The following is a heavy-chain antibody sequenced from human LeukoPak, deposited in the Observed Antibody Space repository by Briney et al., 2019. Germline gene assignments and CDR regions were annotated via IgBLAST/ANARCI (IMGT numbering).Heavy chain of an antibody. J-gene: IGHJ4*02. D-gene: IGHD1-26*01. V-gene: IGHV3-23*01. CDR3: ARDQSVGTTTRWDSFDY. Sequence: QAGGSLRLSCAASGFSFSTYAMSWVRQAPGKGLEWVAAISGSGGDTDYADSVKGRFTISRDNSKNTLYLQMNSLRAEDTAVYYCARDQSVGTTTRWDSFDYWGQGTLVTVSS. CDR1: GFSFSTYA. CDR2: ISGSGGDT.